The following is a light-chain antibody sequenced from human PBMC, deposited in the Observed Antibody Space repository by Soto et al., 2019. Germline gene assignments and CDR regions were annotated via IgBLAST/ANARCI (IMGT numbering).Light chain of an antibody. Sequence: QSALTQPASVSGSPGQSITISCTGTSGDVGGYNYVSWYQQHPGKAPKLMIYEVSNRPSGVSNRFSGSKSGNTASLTISGLQAEDEADYYCSSYTSSSNLWVFGGGTKLTVL. J-gene: IGLJ3*02. CDR2: EVS. CDR1: SGDVGGYNY. CDR3: SSYTSSSNLWV. V-gene: IGLV2-14*01.